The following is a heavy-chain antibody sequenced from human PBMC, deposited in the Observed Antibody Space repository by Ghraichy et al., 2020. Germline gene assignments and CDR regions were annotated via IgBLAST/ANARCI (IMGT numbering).Heavy chain of an antibody. J-gene: IGHJ2*01. V-gene: IGHV4-4*07. D-gene: IGHD3-22*01. CDR2: IYTSGST. Sequence: SETLSLTCTVSGGSISSYYWSWIRQPAGKGLEWIGRIYTSGSTNYNPSLKSRVTMSVDTSKNQFSLKLSSVTAADTAVYYCARDKSEVITSLYFDLWGRGTLVTVSS. CDR3: ARDKSEVITSLYFDL. CDR1: GGSISSYY.